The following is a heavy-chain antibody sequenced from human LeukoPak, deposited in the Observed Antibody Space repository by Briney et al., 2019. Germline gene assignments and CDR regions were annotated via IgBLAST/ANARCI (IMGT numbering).Heavy chain of an antibody. J-gene: IGHJ3*02. CDR3: AGNNDFRAFDI. V-gene: IGHV3-48*04. CDR1: GFTFNTYS. Sequence: GGSLRLSCTASGFTFNTYSMNWVRQAPGKGLEWLSYIISSSTTIYYADSVRGRFTISRDNAKNSLSLQMNSLRAEDTAVYYCAGNNDFRAFDIWGQGTMVTVSS. CDR2: IISSSTTI. D-gene: IGHD1-1*01.